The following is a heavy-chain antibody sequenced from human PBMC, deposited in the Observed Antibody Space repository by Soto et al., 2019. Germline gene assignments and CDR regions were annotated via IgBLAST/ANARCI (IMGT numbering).Heavy chain of an antibody. CDR2: ISGSGGST. CDR1: GFTFSSYA. V-gene: IGHV3-23*01. J-gene: IGHJ6*02. Sequence: GGSLRLSCAASGFTFSSYAMSWVRQAPGKGLEWVSAISGSGGSTYYADSVKGRFTISRDNSKNTLYLQMNSLRAEDTAVYYCAKLRAVARKGHGMDVWGQGTTVTVSS. D-gene: IGHD5-12*01. CDR3: AKLRAVARKGHGMDV.